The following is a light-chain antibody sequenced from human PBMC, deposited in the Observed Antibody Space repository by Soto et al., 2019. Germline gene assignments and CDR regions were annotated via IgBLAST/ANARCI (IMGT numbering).Light chain of an antibody. J-gene: IGLJ1*01. CDR2: EVS. CDR1: SSDVGGYNY. Sequence: QSALTQPASVSGSPGQSITISCTGTSSDVGGYNYVSWYQQHPGKAPKLIIYEVSNRPSGVSNRFSGSKSVNTASLTISGLQAEDEADYFCSSYTGSSNVGVFGPGTKLTVL. CDR3: SSYTGSSNVGV. V-gene: IGLV2-14*01.